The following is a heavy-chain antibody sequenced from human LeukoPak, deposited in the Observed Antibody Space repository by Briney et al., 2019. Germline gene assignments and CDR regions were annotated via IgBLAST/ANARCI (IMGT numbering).Heavy chain of an antibody. D-gene: IGHD2/OR15-2a*01. CDR2: ISGSGGNT. J-gene: IGHJ5*02. CDR1: GFTFSSYA. Sequence: GGSLRLSCAVSGFTFSSYAMSWVRQAPGKGLEWVSAISGSGGNTYYADSVKGRFTISRDNSKNTLYLQMNSLRAEDTAVYYCARLLTYWFDPWGQGTLVTVSS. CDR3: ARLLTYWFDP. V-gene: IGHV3-23*01.